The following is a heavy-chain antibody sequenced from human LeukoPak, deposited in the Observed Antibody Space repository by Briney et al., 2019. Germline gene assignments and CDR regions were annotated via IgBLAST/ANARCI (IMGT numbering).Heavy chain of an antibody. D-gene: IGHD2-15*01. V-gene: IGHV4-39*07. J-gene: IGHJ6*03. CDR2: IYYSGST. CDR1: GGSISSNSYY. Sequence: SETLSLTCTVSGGSISSNSYYWGWIRQPPGKGLKWIGSIYYSGSTYYNPSLKSRVTISVDTSKNQFSLKLSSVTAADTAVYYCARELGELVAARYYYYYYMDVWGKGTTVTVSS. CDR3: ARELGELVAARYYYYYYMDV.